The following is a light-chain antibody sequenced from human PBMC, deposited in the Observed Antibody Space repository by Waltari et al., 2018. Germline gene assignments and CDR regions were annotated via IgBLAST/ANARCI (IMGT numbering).Light chain of an antibody. V-gene: IGLV2-8*01. CDR3: TSHAGWNIFVV. CDR2: EVN. J-gene: IGLJ2*01. CDR1: GSDMGGNNL. Sequence: QSAPTQPPSASGSPGQSVAITCTGTGSDMGGNNLAPWYQQHPGKAPSPMFYEVNKRPSGFPDRFSGSKSGNTAFLTVSGLQAEDEADYYCTSHAGWNIFVVFGGGTKLTVL.